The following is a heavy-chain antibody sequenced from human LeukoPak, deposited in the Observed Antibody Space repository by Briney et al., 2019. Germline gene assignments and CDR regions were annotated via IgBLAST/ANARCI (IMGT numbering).Heavy chain of an antibody. CDR1: GFIFSSYP. CDR2: ITNTGVGT. D-gene: IGHD2-2*01. J-gene: IGHJ6*03. CDR3: ANPSPAFRPTSRPATDFYNMGV. Sequence: GGSLRLSRAASGFIFSSYPMSWVRQAPGKGLEWVSSITNTGVGTYYADSVKGRFTVSRDNSKNTLLLQLNSLRAEDTAFYYCANPSPAFRPTSRPATDFYNMGVWGQGTTVIVSS. V-gene: IGHV3-23*01.